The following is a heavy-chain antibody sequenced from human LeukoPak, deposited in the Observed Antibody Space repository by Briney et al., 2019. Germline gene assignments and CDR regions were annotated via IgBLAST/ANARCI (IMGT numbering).Heavy chain of an antibody. CDR2: ISGSGGST. CDR1: GFTFSSYA. J-gene: IGHJ6*03. V-gene: IGHV3-23*01. CDR3: ARDGDTVLTRGYYYYLDV. D-gene: IGHD3-10*01. Sequence: GGSLRLSCAASGFTFSSYAMSWVRQAPGKGLEWVSAISGSGGSTYYADSVKGRFTISRDNSKNTLYLQMNSLRAEDTAVYYCARDGDTVLTRGYYYYLDVWGKGTTVTVSS.